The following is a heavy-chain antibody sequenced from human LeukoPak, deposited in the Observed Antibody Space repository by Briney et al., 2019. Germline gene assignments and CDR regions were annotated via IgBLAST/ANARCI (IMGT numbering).Heavy chain of an antibody. J-gene: IGHJ4*02. CDR1: GGSFSGYY. D-gene: IGHD4-17*01. CDR2: INHSGST. Sequence: SETLSLTCAVYGGSFSGYYWSWIRQPPGKGLEWIGEINHSGSTNYNPSLKSRVTISVDTSKNQFSLKLSSVTAADTAVYYCARGPLKASRPRSTVFDYWGQGTLVTVSS. V-gene: IGHV4-34*01. CDR3: ARGPLKASRPRSTVFDY.